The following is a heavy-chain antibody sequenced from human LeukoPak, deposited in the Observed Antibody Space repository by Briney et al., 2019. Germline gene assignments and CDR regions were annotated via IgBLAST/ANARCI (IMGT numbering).Heavy chain of an antibody. J-gene: IGHJ4*02. D-gene: IGHD6-19*01. CDR3: ARGDVAVTGALDF. Sequence: GGSLRLSCAASGYTFSSYGMHWVRQAPGKGLEWVAVIWYDGSNKYYADSVKGRFTISRGNSKNTLYLQMNSLRAEDTAVYYCARGDVAVTGALDFWGQGTLVTVSS. V-gene: IGHV3-33*01. CDR2: IWYDGSNK. CDR1: GYTFSSYG.